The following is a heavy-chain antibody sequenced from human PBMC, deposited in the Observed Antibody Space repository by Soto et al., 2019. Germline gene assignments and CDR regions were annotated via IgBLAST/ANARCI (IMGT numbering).Heavy chain of an antibody. CDR3: ARGIRLNGYYGLDV. V-gene: IGHV4-59*01. Sequence: WTWLRQPPGKGLEWIGYIYSGGSPTYNPSLKSRVTISVDTSKKQFSLKLSSVTAADTAVYYCARGIRLNGYYGLDVWGQGTTVTVSS. D-gene: IGHD3-9*01. J-gene: IGHJ6*02. CDR2: IYSGGSP.